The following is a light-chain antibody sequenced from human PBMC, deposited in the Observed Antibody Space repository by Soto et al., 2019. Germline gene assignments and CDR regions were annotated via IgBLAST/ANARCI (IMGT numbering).Light chain of an antibody. CDR3: GTWDSSLSAYV. J-gene: IGLJ1*01. Sequence: QSVLTQPPSVSAAPGQKVTISCSGSSSKIGNNYVSWYKQLPGTAPKLLIYENNKRPSGIPDRFSGSKSGTSATLGITGLQTGDEADYYCGTWDSSLSAYVFGTGTKVTVL. CDR2: ENN. V-gene: IGLV1-51*02. CDR1: SSKIGNNY.